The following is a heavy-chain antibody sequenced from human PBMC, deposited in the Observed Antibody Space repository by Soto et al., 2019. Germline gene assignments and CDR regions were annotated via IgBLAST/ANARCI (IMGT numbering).Heavy chain of an antibody. J-gene: IGHJ4*02. V-gene: IGHV2-5*02. D-gene: IGHD3-3*01. CDR1: GFSLSTSGVG. CDR2: IYWDDDK. CDR3: AHRRKPTIFGGVIHLTAGPGSFDY. Sequence: GSGPTLVNPTQTLTLTCTFSGFSLSTSGVGVGWIRQPPGKALEWLALIYWDDDKRYSPSLKSRLTITKDTSKNQVVLTMTNMDPVDTATYYCAHRRKPTIFGGVIHLTAGPGSFDYWGQGTLVTVSS.